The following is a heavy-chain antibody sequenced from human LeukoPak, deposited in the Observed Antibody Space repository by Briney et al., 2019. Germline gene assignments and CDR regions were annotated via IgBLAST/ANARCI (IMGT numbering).Heavy chain of an antibody. V-gene: IGHV4-39*07. Sequence: SETLSLTCTVSNASISSNTYYRAWIRQPPGNGLEYIGSINYRGSTYYNPSLKSRVTLSVDTSKNQFSLKLNSVTAADTAVYYCATYKYDYVWGNQHFDYWGQGTLVAVSS. CDR1: NASISSNTYY. D-gene: IGHD3-16*01. CDR3: ATYKYDYVWGNQHFDY. J-gene: IGHJ4*02. CDR2: INYRGST.